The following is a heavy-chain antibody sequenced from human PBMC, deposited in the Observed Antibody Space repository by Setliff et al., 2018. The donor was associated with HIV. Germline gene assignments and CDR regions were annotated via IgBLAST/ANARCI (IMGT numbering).Heavy chain of an antibody. V-gene: IGHV1-3*04. D-gene: IGHD3-10*01. J-gene: IGHJ4*02. Sequence: GASVKVSCKASGYTFSTYGMHWVRQAPGQRLEWMGRINTVNGNTKYSQDFQGRVTITRDTSANTANMELSSLRSEDTAVYYCAREPAGTGSGSFGFWGQGTLVTVSS. CDR1: GYTFSTYG. CDR2: INTVNGNT. CDR3: AREPAGTGSGSFGF.